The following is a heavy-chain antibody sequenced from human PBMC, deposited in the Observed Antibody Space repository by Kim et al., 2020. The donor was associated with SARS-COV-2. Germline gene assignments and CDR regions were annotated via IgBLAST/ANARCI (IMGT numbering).Heavy chain of an antibody. V-gene: IGHV3-7*01. D-gene: IGHD6-19*01. Sequence: GGSLRLSCAASGFTSSSYWMTWVRQAPGKGLEWVANIKQDGNQKYYVDSVKGRFTISRDNAKNSLYLQMNSLRAEDTAVYYCARDGDLYSSGKDAFDIWGQATMVTVSS. J-gene: IGHJ3*02. CDR3: ARDGDLYSSGKDAFDI. CDR1: GFTSSSYW. CDR2: IKQDGNQK.